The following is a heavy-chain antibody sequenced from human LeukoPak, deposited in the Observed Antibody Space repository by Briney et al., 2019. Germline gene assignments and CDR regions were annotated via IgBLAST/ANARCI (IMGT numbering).Heavy chain of an antibody. CDR3: ARRVVNNRNWYFDL. Sequence: GESLKISCKGSGYSFSSYWIGWVRQMPGKGLEWMAIIYPGDSDTRYSPSFQGQVTISADKSINTAYLQWSSPKASDTAMYYCARRVVNNRNWYFDLWGRGTLVTVSS. V-gene: IGHV5-51*01. D-gene: IGHD4-23*01. CDR1: GYSFSSYW. J-gene: IGHJ2*01. CDR2: IYPGDSDT.